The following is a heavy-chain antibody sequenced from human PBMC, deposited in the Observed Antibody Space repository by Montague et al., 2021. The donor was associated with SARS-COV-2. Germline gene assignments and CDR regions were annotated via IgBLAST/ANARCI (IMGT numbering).Heavy chain of an antibody. Sequence: SETLSLTCTVSGGSMSDHYWAWIRQPPGKGLEWLAYIYYSGGINSNASLTSRVSMSVDTSKNQFSLKLTSVTAADTAVYYCARAVSVRRAVNWFDPWGQGALVTGSS. D-gene: IGHD3-10*01. CDR2: IYYSGGI. J-gene: IGHJ5*02. CDR1: GGSMSDHY. CDR3: ARAVSVRRAVNWFDP. V-gene: IGHV4-59*11.